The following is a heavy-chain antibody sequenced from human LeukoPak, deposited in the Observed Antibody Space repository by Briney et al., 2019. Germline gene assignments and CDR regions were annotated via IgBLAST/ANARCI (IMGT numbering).Heavy chain of an antibody. J-gene: IGHJ4*02. Sequence: ASVKVSCKASGGTFSSYAISWVRQAPGQGLEWMGGIIPIFGTANYAQKFQGRVTITTDESTSTAYMELSSLRSEDTAVYYCATTRYQLLYFDYLGQGTLGTVSP. CDR2: IIPIFGTA. V-gene: IGHV1-69*05. CDR1: GGTFSSYA. CDR3: ATTRYQLLYFDY. D-gene: IGHD2-2*02.